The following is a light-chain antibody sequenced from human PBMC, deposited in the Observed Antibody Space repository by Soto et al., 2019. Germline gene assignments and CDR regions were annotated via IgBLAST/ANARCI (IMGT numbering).Light chain of an antibody. V-gene: IGKV3-15*01. CDR1: QTVASN. Sequence: EIVMTQSPASLSVSPGEGATLSCRASQTVASNLAWYLQKPGQGPRLLIHGASTRATGVPARFSGSGSGTDFTLTISSLQSEDFAVYYCQQYHNWPPQYTFGQGTKLQIK. CDR2: GAS. CDR3: QQYHNWPPQYT. J-gene: IGKJ2*01.